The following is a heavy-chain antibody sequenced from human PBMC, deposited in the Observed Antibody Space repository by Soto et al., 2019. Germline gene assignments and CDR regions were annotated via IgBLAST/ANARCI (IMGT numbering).Heavy chain of an antibody. CDR3: VRDSHGDY. CDR1: GFTFSNYW. Sequence: EVQLVESGGGLVQPGGSLRLSCAGSGFTFSNYWMHWVRQAPGKGLEWVSRIDHDGPTDYADSVRGRFTISRDNAENTLSLQMISLRPEDTAVYYCVRDSHGDYWGQGTLVTVSS. V-gene: IGHV3-74*01. CDR2: IDHDGPT. J-gene: IGHJ4*02.